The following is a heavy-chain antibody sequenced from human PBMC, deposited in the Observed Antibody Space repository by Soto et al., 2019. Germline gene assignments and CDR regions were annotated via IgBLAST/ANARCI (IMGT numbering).Heavy chain of an antibody. CDR1: GYTFTSYY. CDR2: INPSGGST. J-gene: IGHJ4*02. D-gene: IGHD6-13*01. CDR3: ATQKTGYSSSWYPVDY. Sequence: QVQLVQSGAEVKKPGASVKVSCKAYGYTFTSYYMHWVRQAPGQGLEWMGIINPSGGSTSYAQKFQGRVTMTRDTSTSTVYMELSSLRSEDTAVYYCATQKTGYSSSWYPVDYWGQGTLVTVSS. V-gene: IGHV1-46*01.